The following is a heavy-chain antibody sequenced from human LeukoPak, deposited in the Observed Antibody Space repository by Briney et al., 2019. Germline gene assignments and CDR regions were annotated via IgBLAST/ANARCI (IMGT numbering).Heavy chain of an antibody. CDR1: GGSFSGYY. Sequence: SETLSLTCAVYGGSFSGYYWSWIRQPPGKGLEWIGEINHSGSTNYNPSLKSRVTISVDTSKNQFSLKLSSVTAADTAVYYCARAIVGEFDYWGQGTLVTVSS. V-gene: IGHV4-34*01. J-gene: IGHJ4*02. CDR2: INHSGST. CDR3: ARAIVGEFDY. D-gene: IGHD2-15*01.